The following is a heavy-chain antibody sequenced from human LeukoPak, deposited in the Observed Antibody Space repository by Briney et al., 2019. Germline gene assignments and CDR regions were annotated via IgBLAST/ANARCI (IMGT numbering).Heavy chain of an antibody. J-gene: IGHJ5*02. V-gene: IGHV1-2*06. CDR2: INPSSGGT. D-gene: IGHD6-6*01. Sequence: ASVKVSCKASGYTFTGYYMHWVRQAPGQGLEWMGRINPSSGGTNYAQKFQGRVTMTRDTSISTAYMELSRLRSDDTAVYYCARAGIAARLTRGPFGPWGQGTLVTVSS. CDR3: ARAGIAARLTRGPFGP. CDR1: GYTFTGYY.